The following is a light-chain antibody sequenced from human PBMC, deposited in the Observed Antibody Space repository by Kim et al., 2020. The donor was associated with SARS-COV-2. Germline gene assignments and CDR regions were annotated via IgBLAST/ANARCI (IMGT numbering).Light chain of an antibody. V-gene: IGKV3-11*01. J-gene: IGKJ4*01. CDR1: QSVRNY. Sequence: PGERATLSCRASQSVRNYLAWYQQKPGQATRLVIYDASNRATGIPARFSGSGSGTDFTLTVSSLEPEDFAVYYCQHRTNGPSTFGGGTKVDIK. CDR3: QHRTNGPST. CDR2: DAS.